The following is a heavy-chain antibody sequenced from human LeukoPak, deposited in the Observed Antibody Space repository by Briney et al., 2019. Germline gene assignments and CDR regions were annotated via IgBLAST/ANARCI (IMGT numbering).Heavy chain of an antibody. CDR2: ISSSGSTI. J-gene: IGHJ6*02. Sequence: GGSLRLSCAASGFTFSDYYMSWIRQAPGKGLEWVSYISSSGSTIYYADSVKGRFTISRDNAKNSLYLQMNGLRAEDTAVYYCARDGRIAAATIYYYYYGMDVWGQGTTVTVSS. CDR1: GFTFSDYY. V-gene: IGHV3-11*01. CDR3: ARDGRIAAATIYYYYYGMDV. D-gene: IGHD6-13*01.